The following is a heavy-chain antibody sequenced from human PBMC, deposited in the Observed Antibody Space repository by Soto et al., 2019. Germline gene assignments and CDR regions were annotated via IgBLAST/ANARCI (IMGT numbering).Heavy chain of an antibody. V-gene: IGHV1-2*02. Sequence: VASVKVSCKASGYTFTGYYMHWVRQAPGQGLEWMGWINPNSGGTNYAQKFQGRVTMTRDTSISTAYMELSRLRSDDTAVYYCARGWYYYDSSGYFYWGQGTLVTVSS. D-gene: IGHD3-22*01. CDR1: GYTFTGYY. CDR3: ARGWYYYDSSGYFY. CDR2: INPNSGGT. J-gene: IGHJ4*02.